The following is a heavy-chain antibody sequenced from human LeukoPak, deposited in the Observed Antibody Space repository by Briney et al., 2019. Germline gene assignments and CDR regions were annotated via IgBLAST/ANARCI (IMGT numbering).Heavy chain of an antibody. CDR2: LTDSGDAT. D-gene: IGHD5-12*01. J-gene: IGHJ5*02. CDR1: GFTFSHYA. Sequence: GGSLRLSCAVSGFTFSHYAMSWVRQAPGTGLEWVGSLTDSGDATYYADSVKGRLTISRDNSNSTLYLHISGLRDEDTAVYHCARGYSHNSGGWLDPWGQGALVNVSS. V-gene: IGHV3-23*01. CDR3: ARGYSHNSGGWLDP.